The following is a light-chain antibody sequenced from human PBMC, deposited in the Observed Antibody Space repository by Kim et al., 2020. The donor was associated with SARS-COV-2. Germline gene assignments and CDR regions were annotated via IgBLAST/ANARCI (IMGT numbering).Light chain of an antibody. CDR1: SSDVGGYNY. V-gene: IGLV2-14*04. CDR3: SSYTSSSTYV. CDR2: DVS. Sequence: GQSFTISCTGTSSDVGGYNYVSWYQQHPGKAPKLMIYDVSKRPSGVSNRFSGSKSGNTASLTISGLQPEDETDYYCSSYTSSSTYVFGTGTKVTVL. J-gene: IGLJ1*01.